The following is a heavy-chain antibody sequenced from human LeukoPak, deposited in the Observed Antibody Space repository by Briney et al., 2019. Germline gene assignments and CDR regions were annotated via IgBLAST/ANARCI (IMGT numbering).Heavy chain of an antibody. D-gene: IGHD3-10*01. V-gene: IGHV3-30*18. CDR1: GFTFSSYG. CDR3: AKDGDGSADY. J-gene: IGHJ4*02. Sequence: GGSLRLSCAASGFTFSSYGMHWVRLAPGKGLEWVAVISYDGSNKYYADSVKARFTISRDNSKNTLYLQMNSLRAEDTAVYYCAKDGDGSADYWGQGTLVTVSS. CDR2: ISYDGSNK.